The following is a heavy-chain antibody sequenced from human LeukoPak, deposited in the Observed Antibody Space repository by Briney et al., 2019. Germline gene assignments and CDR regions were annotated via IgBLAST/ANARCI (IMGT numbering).Heavy chain of an antibody. J-gene: IGHJ6*02. CDR3: ARDSAGVAAAGTRGIYYYYGMDV. CDR1: GGSISSGGYY. Sequence: PQTLSLTCTVSGGSISSGGYYWSWIRQHPGKGLEWIGYIYYSGSTYYNPSLKSRVTISVDTSKNQFSLKLSSVTAADTAVYYCARDSAGVAAAGTRGIYYYYGMDVWGQGTTVTVSS. CDR2: IYYSGST. V-gene: IGHV4-31*03. D-gene: IGHD6-13*01.